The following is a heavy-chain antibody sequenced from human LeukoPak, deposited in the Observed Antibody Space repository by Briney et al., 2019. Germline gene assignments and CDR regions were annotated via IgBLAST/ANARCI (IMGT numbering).Heavy chain of an antibody. Sequence: GASVKVSCKASGYTFTSYDINWVRQATGQGLEWMGWMNPNSGNTNYAQKLQGRVTMTTDTSTSTAYMELRSLRSDDTAVYYCARDNGVEVVVVAATGLFDYWGQGTLVTVSS. V-gene: IGHV1-18*01. D-gene: IGHD2-15*01. CDR1: GYTFTSYD. CDR2: MNPNSGNT. J-gene: IGHJ4*02. CDR3: ARDNGVEVVVVAATGLFDY.